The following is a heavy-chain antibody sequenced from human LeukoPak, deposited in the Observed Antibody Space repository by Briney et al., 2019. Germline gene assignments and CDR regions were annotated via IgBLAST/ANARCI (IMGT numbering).Heavy chain of an antibody. J-gene: IGHJ4*02. CDR3: AREWGRIAVAGGPGY. CDR2: IWYDGRTK. D-gene: IGHD6-19*01. V-gene: IGHV3-33*01. Sequence: GGSLRPSCEVSGFTFSNYGMHWVRQAPGKGLEWVALIWYDGRTKFHADSVKGRFTISRDNFENTLYLQMSSLRVEDTAVYYCAREWGRIAVAGGPGYWGQGTLVTVSS. CDR1: GFTFSNYG.